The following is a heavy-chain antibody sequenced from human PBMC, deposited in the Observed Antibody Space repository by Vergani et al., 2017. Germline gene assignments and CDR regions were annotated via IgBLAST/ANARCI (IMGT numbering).Heavy chain of an antibody. CDR1: GGSFTSYH. CDR3: ARVNTETNGHLYYYYYMDV. CDR2: IDHTGRP. V-gene: IGHV4-34*01. J-gene: IGHJ6*03. D-gene: IGHD4-11*01. Sequence: QVQLQQWGGGLLKPSETLSLTCVVNGGSFTSYHCTWIRQSPGEGLEWVGDIDHTGRPAYNPSLKSRLTMSVDKSRNQFSLTLNSVTATDTAIYFCARVNTETNGHLYYYYYMDVWGQGTAVTVS.